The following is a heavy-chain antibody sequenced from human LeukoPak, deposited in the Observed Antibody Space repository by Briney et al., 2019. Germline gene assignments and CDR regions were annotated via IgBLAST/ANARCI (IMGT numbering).Heavy chain of an antibody. D-gene: IGHD3-22*01. Sequence: SETLSLICAVYGGSFSGYYWSWIRQPPGKGLEWIGEINHSGSTNYNPPLKSRVTISVDTSKNQFSLKLSSVTAADTAVYYCARDYYDSSGSDYGMDVWGQGTTVTVSS. V-gene: IGHV4-34*09. J-gene: IGHJ6*02. CDR1: GGSFSGYY. CDR3: ARDYYDSSGSDYGMDV. CDR2: INHSGST.